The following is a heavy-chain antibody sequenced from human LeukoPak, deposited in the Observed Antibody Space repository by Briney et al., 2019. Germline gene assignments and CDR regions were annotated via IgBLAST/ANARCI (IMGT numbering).Heavy chain of an antibody. Sequence: GGSLRHSCAASGFTFSDYYMSWIRQAPGKGLEWVSYISSSGSTIYYADSVKGRFTISRDNAKNSLYLQMNSLRAEDTAVYYCAKDQPRDTAMVSPFDYWGQGTLVTVSS. CDR1: GFTFSDYY. J-gene: IGHJ4*02. V-gene: IGHV3-11*01. CDR2: ISSSGSTI. CDR3: AKDQPRDTAMVSPFDY. D-gene: IGHD5-18*01.